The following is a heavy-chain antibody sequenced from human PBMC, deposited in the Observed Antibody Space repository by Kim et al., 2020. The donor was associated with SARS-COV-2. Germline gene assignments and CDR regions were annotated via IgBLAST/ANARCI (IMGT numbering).Heavy chain of an antibody. J-gene: IGHJ5*02. Sequence: SETLSLTCAVYGGSFSGYYWSWIRQPPGKGLEWIGEINHSGSTNYNLSLKSRVTISVDTSKNQFSLKLSSVTAADTAVYYCARGIIAVAGEGRGRTKRGVWFDPWGQGTLVTVSS. V-gene: IGHV4-34*01. CDR2: INHSGST. CDR3: ARGIIAVAGEGRGRTKRGVWFDP. CDR1: GGSFSGYY. D-gene: IGHD6-19*01.